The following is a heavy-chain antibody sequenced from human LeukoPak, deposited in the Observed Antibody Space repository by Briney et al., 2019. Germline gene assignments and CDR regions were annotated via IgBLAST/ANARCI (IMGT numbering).Heavy chain of an antibody. Sequence: ASVKVSCKVSGYTLTELSMHWVRLAPGKGLEWMGGFDPEDGETIYAQKFQGRVTMTEDTSTDTAYMELSSLRSEDTAVYYCATGRFLEWSYYYYGVDVWGQGTTVTVSS. CDR3: ATGRFLEWSYYYYGVDV. CDR1: GYTLTELS. J-gene: IGHJ6*02. V-gene: IGHV1-24*01. D-gene: IGHD3-3*01. CDR2: FDPEDGET.